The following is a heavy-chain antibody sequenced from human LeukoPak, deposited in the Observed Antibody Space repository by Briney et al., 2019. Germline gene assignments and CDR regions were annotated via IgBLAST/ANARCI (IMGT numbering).Heavy chain of an antibody. CDR2: ISSSGSTI. J-gene: IGHJ4*02. V-gene: IGHV3-11*01. Sequence: GGSLRLSCAASGFTFSDYYMSWIRQAPWKGLEWVSYISSSGSTIYYADSVKGRFTISRDNAKNSLYLQMNSLRAEDTAVYYCARDELSVVVAAIHGPVDYWGQGTLVTVSS. CDR3: ARDELSVVVAAIHGPVDY. CDR1: GFTFSDYY. D-gene: IGHD2-15*01.